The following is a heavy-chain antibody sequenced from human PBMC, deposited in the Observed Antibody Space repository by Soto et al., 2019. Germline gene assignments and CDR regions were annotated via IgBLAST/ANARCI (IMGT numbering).Heavy chain of an antibody. D-gene: IGHD6-19*01. Sequence: GGSLRLSCAASGFTFSSYAMSWVRQAPGKGLEWVSGISGSGDTTFYADSVKGRFTISRDNSKNTLYLQMNSLGAEDTAVYYCAKTVPGNKYWGPGTLVTVSS. CDR2: ISGSGDTT. CDR1: GFTFSSYA. V-gene: IGHV3-23*01. CDR3: AKTVPGNKY. J-gene: IGHJ4*02.